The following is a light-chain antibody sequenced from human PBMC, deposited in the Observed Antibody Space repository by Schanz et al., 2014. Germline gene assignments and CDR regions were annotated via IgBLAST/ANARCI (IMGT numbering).Light chain of an antibody. CDR2: DAS. CDR1: QRVTSY. Sequence: EVVLTQSPATLSLAPGEKATLSCRASQRVTSYVAWYQHKNGQAPRLLIYDASSRATGIPDRFSGSGSGADFTLTISRLEPEDFAVYYCQQYGSSPLTFGGGTNVEIK. J-gene: IGKJ4*01. CDR3: QQYGSSPLT. V-gene: IGKV3-20*01.